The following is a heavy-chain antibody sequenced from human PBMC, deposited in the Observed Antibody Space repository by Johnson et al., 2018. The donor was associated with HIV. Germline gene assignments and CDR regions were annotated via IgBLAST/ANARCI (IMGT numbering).Heavy chain of an antibody. CDR3: ARDEDTAMVPDAFDI. D-gene: IGHD5-18*01. Sequence: QVQLVESGGGLVQPGGSLRLSCAASGFTFSDYYMSWIRQAPGKGLEWVSYISSSGSTIYYADSVKGRFTISRDNAKTSLYLQMNSLRAEDTAVYYCARDEDTAMVPDAFDIWGQGTMVTVSS. CDR1: GFTFSDYY. CDR2: ISSSGSTI. V-gene: IGHV3-11*04. J-gene: IGHJ3*02.